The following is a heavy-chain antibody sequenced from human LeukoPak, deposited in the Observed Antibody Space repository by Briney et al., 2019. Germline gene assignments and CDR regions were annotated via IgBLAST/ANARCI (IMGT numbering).Heavy chain of an antibody. V-gene: IGHV3-23*01. D-gene: IGHD3-10*01. CDR3: AKSPRLGNVLLWFGEYDY. CDR1: GFTFSCYA. Sequence: GGSLRLSCAASGFTFSCYAMSWVRQAPGKGLEWVSTISGSGGSTYYADSVKGRFTISRDNSKSTLYLQMNSLRAEDTAVYYCAKSPRLGNVLLWFGEYDYWGQGTLVTVSS. CDR2: ISGSGGST. J-gene: IGHJ4*02.